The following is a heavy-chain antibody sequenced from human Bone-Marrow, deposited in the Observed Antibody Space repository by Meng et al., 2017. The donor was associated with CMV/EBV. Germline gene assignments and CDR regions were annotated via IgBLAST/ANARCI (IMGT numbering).Heavy chain of an antibody. Sequence: GESLKISCAASGFTFSSYAMSWVRQAPGKGLEWVSAISGSGGSTYYADSVKGRFTISRDNSKNTLYLQMNSLRAEDTAVYYCARVIAISPYGMDVWGQGTTVTVSS. CDR1: GFTFSSYA. D-gene: IGHD3-3*01. V-gene: IGHV3-23*01. J-gene: IGHJ6*02. CDR2: ISGSGGST. CDR3: ARVIAISPYGMDV.